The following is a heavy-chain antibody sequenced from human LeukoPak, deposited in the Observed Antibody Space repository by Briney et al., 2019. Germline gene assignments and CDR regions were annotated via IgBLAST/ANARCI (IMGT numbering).Heavy chain of an antibody. Sequence: PGGSLRLSCAASGFTFGSYSMNWVRQAPGKGLEWVSYISSGSSTIYYADSVKGRFTISRDNAKNSLYLQMNSLRAEDTAVYYCARNSGSYLYYFDYWGQGTLVTVSS. D-gene: IGHD1-26*01. CDR2: ISSGSSTI. CDR1: GFTFGSYS. J-gene: IGHJ4*02. CDR3: ARNSGSYLYYFDY. V-gene: IGHV3-48*01.